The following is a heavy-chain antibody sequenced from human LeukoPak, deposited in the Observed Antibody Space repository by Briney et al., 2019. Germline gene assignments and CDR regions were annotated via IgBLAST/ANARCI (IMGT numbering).Heavy chain of an antibody. CDR2: ISYDGSNK. J-gene: IGHJ6*02. Sequence: PGRSLRLSCAASGFTFSSYAMHWVRQAPGKGLEWVAVISYDGSNKYYADSVKGRFTISRDNSKNTLYLQMNSLRAEDTAVYYCARDHITMVRGVIILLYGMDVWGQGTTVTVSS. D-gene: IGHD3-10*01. CDR3: ARDHITMVRGVIILLYGMDV. CDR1: GFTFSSYA. V-gene: IGHV3-30-3*01.